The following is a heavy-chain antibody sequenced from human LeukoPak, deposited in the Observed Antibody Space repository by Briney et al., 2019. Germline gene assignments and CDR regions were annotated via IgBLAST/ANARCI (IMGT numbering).Heavy chain of an antibody. Sequence: GGSLRLSRAASGLTVSISYMYWVRQAPGKGLEWVSFLYRGDSAIYAESVRGRFTISRDNSKNTLYLLMNSLIPEDTAVYYCAREVVSTPSYFDSWGQGTLVTVSS. CDR1: GLTVSISY. CDR2: LYRGDSA. D-gene: IGHD2-15*01. V-gene: IGHV3-53*01. J-gene: IGHJ4*02. CDR3: AREVVSTPSYFDS.